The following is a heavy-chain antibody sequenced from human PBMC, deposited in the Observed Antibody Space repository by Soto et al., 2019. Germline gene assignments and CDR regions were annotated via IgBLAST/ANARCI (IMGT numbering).Heavy chain of an antibody. D-gene: IGHD4-17*01. Sequence: GSLRLYCAASGFTFSVSAVHWFRQASGKGLEWIGRIRNKVNSYAPVYTASVRGRFRLSRDYSKNTAYLQMNSLRTDDTAVYYCASPPNVDGGVGGWYFDLWRRGTLVTVSS. V-gene: IGHV3-73*01. J-gene: IGHJ2*01. CDR3: ASPPNVDGGVGGWYFDL. CDR1: GFTFSVSA. CDR2: IRNKVNSYAP.